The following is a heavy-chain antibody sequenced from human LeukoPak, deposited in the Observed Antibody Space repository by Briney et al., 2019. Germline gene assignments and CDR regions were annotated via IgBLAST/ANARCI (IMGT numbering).Heavy chain of an antibody. Sequence: SETLSLTCAVYGVSFSGYYWSWLRQPPGKGLEWIGEINHSGSTNYNPSLKSRVTISVDTSKNQFSLKLSSVTAADTAVYYCAREAYYYDSSGYSSFDYWGQGTLVTVSS. J-gene: IGHJ4*02. CDR3: AREAYYYDSSGYSSFDY. CDR1: GVSFSGYY. CDR2: INHSGST. D-gene: IGHD3-22*01. V-gene: IGHV4-34*01.